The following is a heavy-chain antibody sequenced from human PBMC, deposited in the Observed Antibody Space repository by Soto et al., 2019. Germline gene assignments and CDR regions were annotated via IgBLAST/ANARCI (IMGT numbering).Heavy chain of an antibody. CDR2: IYHSGST. D-gene: IGHD6-13*01. V-gene: IGHV4-30-2*05. J-gene: IGHJ5*02. Sequence: PSETLSLTCAVSGGSISSGGYSWSWIRQPPGKGLEWIGYIYHSGSTYYNPSLKSRVTILVDTSKNQFSLKVSSVTAADTAVYYCARLSGSWQNWFDPWGQGTLVTVSS. CDR3: ARLSGSWQNWFDP. CDR1: GGSISSGGYS.